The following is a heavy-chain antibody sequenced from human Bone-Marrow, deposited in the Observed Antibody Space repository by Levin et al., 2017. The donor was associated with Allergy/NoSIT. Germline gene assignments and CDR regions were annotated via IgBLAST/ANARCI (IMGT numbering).Heavy chain of an antibody. V-gene: IGHV3-15*01. CDR3: FTMMYFGKDDVPPYLHV. J-gene: IGHJ3*01. CDR1: GFDFSGAW. Sequence: SGFDFSGAWVKWARQAPGKGLEWVGRIQSHAFGGTADYSPPVRGRFTISRDDSKDTVYLQMTALKTEDTAIYYCFTMMYFGKDDVPPYLHVWGQGTKVTVSS. CDR2: IQSHAFGGTA. D-gene: IGHD2-8*01.